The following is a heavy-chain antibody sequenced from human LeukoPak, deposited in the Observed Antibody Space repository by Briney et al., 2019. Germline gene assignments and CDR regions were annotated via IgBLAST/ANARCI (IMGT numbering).Heavy chain of an antibody. D-gene: IGHD2-15*01. J-gene: IGHJ4*02. CDR3: ARDYRWTTEDIVVVVAATRAGGFDY. Sequence: GASVKVSCKASGYTFTGYYMHWVRQAPGQGLEWMGWINPNSGGTNYAQKFQGRVTMTRDTSISTAYMELSRLRSDDTAVYYCARDYRWTTEDIVVVVAATRAGGFDYWGQGTLVTVSS. CDR1: GYTFTGYY. CDR2: INPNSGGT. V-gene: IGHV1-2*02.